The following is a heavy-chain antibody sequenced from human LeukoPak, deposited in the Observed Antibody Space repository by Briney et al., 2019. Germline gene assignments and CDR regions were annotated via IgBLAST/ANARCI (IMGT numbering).Heavy chain of an antibody. CDR2: ITGSGSTT. CDR1: GFAFSNYG. Sequence: GGSLRLSCAASGFAFSNYGMNWVRQAPGKGLKWVSGITGSGSTTYYADSVKGRFTISRDNSKNALYLQMNSPRAEDTAAYYCAKDGSGSYWVFDYWGQGTLVTASS. D-gene: IGHD3-10*01. J-gene: IGHJ4*02. CDR3: AKDGSGSYWVFDY. V-gene: IGHV3-23*01.